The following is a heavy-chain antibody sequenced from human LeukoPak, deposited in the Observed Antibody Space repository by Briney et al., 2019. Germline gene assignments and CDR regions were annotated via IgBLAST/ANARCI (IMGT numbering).Heavy chain of an antibody. CDR3: ARGGNIAPFDY. CDR2: ISISGNTV. CDR1: GFTFSDYY. D-gene: IGHD6-13*01. J-gene: IGHJ4*02. Sequence: GVSLRLSCAASGFTFSDYYMSWLRQAPGKGLEWVSYISISGNTVYYADSVKGRFTISRDNAKNSLYLQMNSLRAEDTAIYYCARGGNIAPFDYWGQGSLVTVSS. V-gene: IGHV3-11*01.